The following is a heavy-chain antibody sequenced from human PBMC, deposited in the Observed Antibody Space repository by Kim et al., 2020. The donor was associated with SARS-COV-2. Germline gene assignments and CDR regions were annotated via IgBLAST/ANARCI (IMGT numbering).Heavy chain of an antibody. Sequence: GGSLRLSCAASGFTFDDYAMHWVRQAPGKGLEWVSGISWNSGSIGYADSVKGRFTISRDNAKNSLYLQMNSLRAEDTALYYCAKERGFGELLYNYYYYGMDVWGQGTTVTVSS. D-gene: IGHD3-10*01. CDR2: ISWNSGSI. CDR1: GFTFDDYA. CDR3: AKERGFGELLYNYYYYGMDV. V-gene: IGHV3-9*01. J-gene: IGHJ6*02.